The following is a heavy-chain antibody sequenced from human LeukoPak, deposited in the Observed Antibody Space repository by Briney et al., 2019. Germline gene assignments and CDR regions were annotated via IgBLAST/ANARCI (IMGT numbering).Heavy chain of an antibody. D-gene: IGHD6-13*01. V-gene: IGHV1-8*01. CDR3: ARAGYSSSWTHYYYYYMDV. CDR2: MNPNSGNT. CDR1: GYTFTSYD. J-gene: IGHJ6*03. Sequence: ASVKVSCKASGYTFTSYDINWVRQATGQGLEWMGWMNPNSGNTGYAQKFQGRVTVTRNTSISTAYMELSSLRSEDTAVYYCARAGYSSSWTHYYYYYMDVWGKGTTVTVSS.